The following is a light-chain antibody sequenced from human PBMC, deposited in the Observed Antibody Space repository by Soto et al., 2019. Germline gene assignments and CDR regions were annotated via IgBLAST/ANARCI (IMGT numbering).Light chain of an antibody. CDR1: SSDVGTYNY. V-gene: IGLV2-11*01. Sequence: QSVLIQPRSVSGSPGQSVTISCTGTSSDVGTYNYVSWYRQHPGKAPKPMISDVSKRPSGVPDRFSGSKSDNTASLTISGLQAEDEGDYYCCSYAGSYIFVFGTGTKVTVL. CDR2: DVS. J-gene: IGLJ1*01. CDR3: CSYAGSYIFV.